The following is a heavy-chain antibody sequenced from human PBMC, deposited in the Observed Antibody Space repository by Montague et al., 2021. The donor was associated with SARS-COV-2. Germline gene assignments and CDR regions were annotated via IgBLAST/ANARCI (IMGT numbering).Heavy chain of an antibody. D-gene: IGHD1-1*01. J-gene: IGHJ4*02. CDR3: ARGAPGY. Sequence: SETLSLTCAVSGGSFSDYHWTWIRQSPGGGLEWIGQINYGGSTNYNPSLRSRVTISIDTSKNQFSLKLTSVTAADTAVYYCARGAPGYWGQGTPVTVSS. CDR2: INYGGST. CDR1: GGSFSDYH. V-gene: IGHV4-34*01.